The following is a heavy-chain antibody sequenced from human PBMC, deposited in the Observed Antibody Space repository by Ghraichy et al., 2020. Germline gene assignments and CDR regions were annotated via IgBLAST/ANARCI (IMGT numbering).Heavy chain of an antibody. CDR3: ARHTNALRYFDWLPGGLDY. CDR1: GGSISSSSYY. J-gene: IGHJ4*02. Sequence: SETLSLTCTVSGGSISSSSYYWGWIRQPPGKGLEWIGSIYYSGSTYYNPSLKSRVTISVDTSKNQFSLKLSSVTAADTAVYYCARHTNALRYFDWLPGGLDYWGPGTLVTVSS. CDR2: IYYSGST. V-gene: IGHV4-39*01. D-gene: IGHD3-9*01.